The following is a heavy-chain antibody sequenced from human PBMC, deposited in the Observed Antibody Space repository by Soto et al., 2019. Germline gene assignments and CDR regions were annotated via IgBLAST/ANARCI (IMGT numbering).Heavy chain of an antibody. D-gene: IGHD6-13*01. CDR1: GYSFTIYW. J-gene: IGHJ4*02. CDR2: IYPGDSDT. CDR3: ARQSSSWYRLFDY. V-gene: IGHV5-51*01. Sequence: GESLKISCKGSGYSFTIYWIGWVRQMPGKGLEWMGIIYPGDSDTRYSPSFQGQVTISADKSISTAYLQWSSLKASDTAMYYCARQSSSWYRLFDYWGQGTLGTVSS.